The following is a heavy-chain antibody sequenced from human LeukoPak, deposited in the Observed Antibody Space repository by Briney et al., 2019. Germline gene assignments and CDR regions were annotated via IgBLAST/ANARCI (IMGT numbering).Heavy chain of an antibody. CDR1: GYTFIGYY. CDR3: ARDRYINPVFDT. CDR2: INPNSGDT. D-gene: IGHD1-1*01. Sequence: ASVKVSCKASGYTFIGYYIHWVRQAPGQGLEWMGWINPNSGDTNYAQKFQGRVTATRDTSISTAYMELSRLRSDDTAVYYCARDRYINPVFDTWGQGTLVTVSS. J-gene: IGHJ4*02. V-gene: IGHV1-2*02.